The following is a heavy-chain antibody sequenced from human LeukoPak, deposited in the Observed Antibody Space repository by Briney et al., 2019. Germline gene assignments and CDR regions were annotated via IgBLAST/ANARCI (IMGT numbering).Heavy chain of an antibody. CDR3: ARDPVNSGYYYAH. CDR1: GFTFSNYW. J-gene: IGHJ4*02. V-gene: IGHV3-7*01. D-gene: IGHD3-22*01. Sequence: GGSLRLSCAASGFTFSNYWMSWVRQAPGEGPEWVANIKEDGSEKYYMDSVKGRFTISRDNAKNSLYLEMNSLRAEDTAVYYCARDPVNSGYYYAHWSQGTLVTVSS. CDR2: IKEDGSEK.